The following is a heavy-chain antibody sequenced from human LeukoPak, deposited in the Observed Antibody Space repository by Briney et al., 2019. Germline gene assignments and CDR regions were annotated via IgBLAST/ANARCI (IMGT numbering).Heavy chain of an antibody. J-gene: IGHJ3*02. V-gene: IGHV4-31*03. CDR2: IYYSGST. CDR3: AREPVVVAATGSAAFDI. D-gene: IGHD2-15*01. CDR1: GGSISSGGYY. Sequence: KTSETLSLTRTVSGGSISSGGYYWSWIRQHPGKGLEWIGYIYYSGSTYYNPSLKSRVTISVDTSKNQFSLKLSSVTAADTAVYYCAREPVVVAATGSAAFDIWGQGTMVTVSS.